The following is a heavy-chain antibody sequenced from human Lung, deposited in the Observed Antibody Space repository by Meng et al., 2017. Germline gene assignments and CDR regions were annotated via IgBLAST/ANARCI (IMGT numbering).Heavy chain of an antibody. V-gene: IGHV4-34*01. D-gene: IGHD4-11*01. CDR3: ARGPTTMAHDFDY. CDR2: INHSGST. J-gene: IGHJ4*02. Sequence: QVQLHQWGEGLLKPSETLSLTCVVSGGSFSDYYWSWIRQPPGKGLEWIGEINHSGSTNYNPSLENRATISVDTSQNNLSLKLSSVTAADSAVYYCARGPTTMAHDFDYWGQGTLVTVSS. CDR1: GGSFSDYY.